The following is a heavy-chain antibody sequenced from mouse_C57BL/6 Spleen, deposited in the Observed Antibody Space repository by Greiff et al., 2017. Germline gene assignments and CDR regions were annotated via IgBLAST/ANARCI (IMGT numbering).Heavy chain of an antibody. J-gene: IGHJ2*01. D-gene: IGHD3-1*01. CDR1: GYSFTGYY. CDR2: INPSTGGT. Sequence: EVQLQQSGPELVKPGASVKISCKASGYSFTGYYMHWVKQSSEKSLEWIGEINPSTGGTSYNQKFKGKATLTVDKSSSTAYMQLKSLTSEDSAVYYCARGARDYFDYWGQGTTLTVSS. CDR3: ARGARDYFDY. V-gene: IGHV1-43*01.